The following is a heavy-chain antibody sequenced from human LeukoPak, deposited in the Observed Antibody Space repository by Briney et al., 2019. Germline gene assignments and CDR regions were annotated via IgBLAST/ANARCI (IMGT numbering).Heavy chain of an antibody. V-gene: IGHV3-23*01. D-gene: IGHD2-2*01. CDR2: ISGSGGST. CDR3: AKYDCSSTSCYRRSEYFQH. Sequence: GGPLRLSCAASGFTFSSYAMSWVRQAPGKGLEWVSAISGSGGSTYYADSVKGRFTISRDNSKNTLYLQMNSLRAEDTAVYYCAKYDCSSTSCYRRSEYFQHWGQGTLVTVSS. J-gene: IGHJ1*01. CDR1: GFTFSSYA.